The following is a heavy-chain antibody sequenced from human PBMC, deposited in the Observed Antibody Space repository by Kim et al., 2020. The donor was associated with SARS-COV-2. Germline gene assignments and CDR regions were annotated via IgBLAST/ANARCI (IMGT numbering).Heavy chain of an antibody. CDR2: IIPIFGTA. CDR1: GGTFSSYA. V-gene: IGHV1-69*13. D-gene: IGHD6-13*01. CDR3: ARAGERSSYSSSYGLFDY. J-gene: IGHJ4*02. Sequence: SVKVSCKASGGTFSSYAISWVRQAPGQGLEWMGGIIPIFGTANYAQKFQGRVTITADESTSTAYMELSSLRSEDTAVYYCARAGERSSYSSSYGLFDYWGQGTLVTVSS.